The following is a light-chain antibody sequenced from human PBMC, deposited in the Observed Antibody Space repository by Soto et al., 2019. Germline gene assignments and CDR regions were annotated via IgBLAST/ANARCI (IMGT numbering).Light chain of an antibody. V-gene: IGKV3-11*01. Sequence: LTQSQASLSLSPGERATLSCRDSQTVGISLDWYQHKPGQPPRLLIYDASKRATGIPARFGGSGSGTDFNLTISSLEPEDFAVYYCQQRTNWLFTFGPGTKVEIK. J-gene: IGKJ3*01. CDR2: DAS. CDR3: QQRTNWLFT. CDR1: QTVGIS.